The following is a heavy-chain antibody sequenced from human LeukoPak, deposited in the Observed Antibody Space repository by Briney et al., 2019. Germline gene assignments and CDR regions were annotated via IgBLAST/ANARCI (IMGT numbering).Heavy chain of an antibody. CDR1: GFTFSSYA. J-gene: IGHJ4*02. CDR2: ISGSGGST. D-gene: IGHD2-15*01. V-gene: IGHV3-23*01. Sequence: GGPLRLSCAASGFTFSSYAMSWVRQAPGKGLEWVSAISGSGGSTYYADSVKGRFTISRDNSKNTLYLQMNSLRAEDTAVYYCAKVFCSGGSCCFDYWGQGTLVTVSS. CDR3: AKVFCSGGSCCFDY.